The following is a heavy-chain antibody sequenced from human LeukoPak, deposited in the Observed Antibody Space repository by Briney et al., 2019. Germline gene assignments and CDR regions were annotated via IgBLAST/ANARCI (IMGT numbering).Heavy chain of an antibody. CDR1: GGSFSGYY. CDR2: INHSGST. CDR3: ARWSSSSVLDYYYYGMDV. D-gene: IGHD6-6*01. Sequence: SETLSLTCAVYGGSFSGYYWSWIRQPPGKGLEWIGEINHSGSTYYNPSLKSRVTISVDTSKNQFSLKLSSVTAADTAVYYCARWSSSSVLDYYYYGMDVWGQGTTVTVSS. J-gene: IGHJ6*02. V-gene: IGHV4-34*01.